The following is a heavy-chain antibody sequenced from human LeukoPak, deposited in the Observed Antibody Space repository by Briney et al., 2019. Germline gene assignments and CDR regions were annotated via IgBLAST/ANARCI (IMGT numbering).Heavy chain of an antibody. D-gene: IGHD5-24*01. J-gene: IGHJ3*02. CDR2: IGSSSSSI. V-gene: IGHV3-21*01. Sequence: GGSLRLSCAASGLTFSIYSMNWVRQAPGKGLEWVSSIGSSSSSIYYADSVKGRFTISRDNAKNSLYLQMNSLRAEDTAVYYCAREGNGYISEAFDIWGQGTTVTVSS. CDR3: AREGNGYISEAFDI. CDR1: GLTFSIYS.